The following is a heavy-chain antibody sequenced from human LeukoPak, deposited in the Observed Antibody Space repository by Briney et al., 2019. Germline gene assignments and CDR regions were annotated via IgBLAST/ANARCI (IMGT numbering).Heavy chain of an antibody. CDR3: ARDQEGLYFDY. CDR1: RFSFSSSG. J-gene: IGHJ4*02. V-gene: IGHV3-33*01. CDR2: IWYDGSNK. Sequence: GRSLRLSCAASRFSFSSSGMHWVRQAPGKGLEWVAVIWYDGSNKYADSVKGRFTISRDNSKNTLYLQMNNLRAEDTAVYYCARDQEGLYFDYWGQGTLVTVSS.